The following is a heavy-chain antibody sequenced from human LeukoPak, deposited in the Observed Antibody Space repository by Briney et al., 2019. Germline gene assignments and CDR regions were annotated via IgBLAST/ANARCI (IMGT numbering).Heavy chain of an antibody. Sequence: PGGSLRLSCAASGFSFTNAWMSWVRQAPGKGLEWVGRIKSKTDGGTTDYAAPVKGRFTISRDDPKNTLYLQMNSLKTEDTAVYYCATISYCSSTSCRKWYFDLWGRGTLVTVSS. V-gene: IGHV3-15*01. D-gene: IGHD2-2*01. CDR1: GFSFTNAW. CDR3: ATISYCSSTSCRKWYFDL. CDR2: IKSKTDGGTT. J-gene: IGHJ2*01.